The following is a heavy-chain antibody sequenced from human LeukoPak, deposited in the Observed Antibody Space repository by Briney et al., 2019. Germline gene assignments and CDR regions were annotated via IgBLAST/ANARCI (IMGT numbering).Heavy chain of an antibody. V-gene: IGHV4-59*01. CDR2: IYYSGST. D-gene: IGHD3-22*01. Sequence: SETLSLTCTVSGGSISSYYWSWIRQPPGKGLEWIGYIYYSGSTKYYPSLTSRVTISVTTSKNQSSLKLSSVKAADTAVYYCARGGHYLDSLGAFDIWGQGTMVTVSS. CDR1: GGSISSYY. J-gene: IGHJ3*02. CDR3: ARGGHYLDSLGAFDI.